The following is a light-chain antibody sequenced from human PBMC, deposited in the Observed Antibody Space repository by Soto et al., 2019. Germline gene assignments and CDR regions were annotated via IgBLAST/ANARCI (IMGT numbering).Light chain of an antibody. CDR2: EII. Sequence: QSVLTQPASVSGSPGQSITISCTGTSNDVGAYNYVAWYQHHPGKAPKLLVYEIINRPSGVSTRFSGYQSGNTASLTISGLQAEDEAEYYCSSYTTSRTLVFGTGKKVTVL. J-gene: IGLJ1*01. CDR1: SNDVGAYNY. V-gene: IGLV2-14*01. CDR3: SSYTTSRTLV.